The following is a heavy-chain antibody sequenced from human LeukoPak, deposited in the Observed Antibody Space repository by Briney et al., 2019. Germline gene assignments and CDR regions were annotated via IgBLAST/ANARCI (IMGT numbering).Heavy chain of an antibody. Sequence: SETLSLTCTVSGVSISSSNSYWGWIRQPPGKGLEWIGRIYTSGSTNYNPSLKSRVTMSVDTSKNQFSLKLSSVTAADTAVYYCARDVAPYDILTGYYSYYYYYMDVWGKGTTVTISS. CDR2: IYTSGST. CDR3: ARDVAPYDILTGYYSYYYYYMDV. J-gene: IGHJ6*03. CDR1: GVSISSSNSY. D-gene: IGHD3-9*01. V-gene: IGHV4-39*07.